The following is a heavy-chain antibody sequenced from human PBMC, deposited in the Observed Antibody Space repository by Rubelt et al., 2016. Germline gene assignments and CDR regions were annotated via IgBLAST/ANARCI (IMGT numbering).Heavy chain of an antibody. V-gene: IGHV3-66*01. Sequence: GQLVESGGGVVQPGRSLRLSCAASGFTVSSNYMSWVRQAPGKGLEWVSVIYSGGSTYYADSVKGRFTISRDNSKNTLYLQMNSLRAEDTAVYYCARALFESGYYGMDVWGQGTTVTVSS. CDR2: IYSGGST. J-gene: IGHJ6*02. D-gene: IGHD2-21*01. CDR1: GFTVSSNY. CDR3: ARALFESGYYGMDV.